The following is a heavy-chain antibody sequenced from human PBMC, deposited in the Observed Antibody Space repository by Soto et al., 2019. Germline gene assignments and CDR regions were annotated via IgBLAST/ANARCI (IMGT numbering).Heavy chain of an antibody. CDR1: GGTFSSYT. J-gene: IGHJ6*02. V-gene: IGHV1-69*02. CDR3: AILWRYSSSWYRSWGMDV. D-gene: IGHD6-13*01. CDR2: IIPILGIA. Sequence: ASVKVSCKASGGTFSSYTISWVRQAPGQGLEWMGRIIPILGIANYAQKFQGRVTITADKSTSTAYMELSSLRSEDTAVYYCAILWRYSSSWYRSWGMDVWGQGTTVTV.